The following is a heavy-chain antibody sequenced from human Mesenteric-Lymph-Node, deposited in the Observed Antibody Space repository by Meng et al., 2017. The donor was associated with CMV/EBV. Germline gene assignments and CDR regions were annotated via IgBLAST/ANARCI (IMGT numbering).Heavy chain of an antibody. CDR1: GGSFSGYY. J-gene: IGHJ4*02. CDR3: ARLGSHDY. V-gene: IGHV4-34*01. CDR2: INHSGST. D-gene: IGHD3-16*01. Sequence: SETLSLTCAVYGGSFSGYYWSWIRQPPGKGLEWIGEINHSGSTNYNPSLKSRVTISVDTSKNQFSLKLSSVTAADTAVYYCARLGSHDYWGQGTLVTVSS.